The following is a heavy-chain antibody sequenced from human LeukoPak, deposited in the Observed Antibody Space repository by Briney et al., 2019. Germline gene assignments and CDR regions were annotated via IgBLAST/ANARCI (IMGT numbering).Heavy chain of an antibody. CDR2: IYYSGST. CDR3: ARDLLPLRVVVPAGGHP. J-gene: IGHJ6*04. Sequence: PSETLSLTCTVSGGSISSSSYYWGWIRQPPGKGLEWIGSIYYSGSTYYNPSLKSRVTISVDTSKNQFSLKLSSVTAADTAVYYCARDLLPLRVVVPAGGHPWGKGTTVTVSS. D-gene: IGHD2-2*01. CDR1: GGSISSSSYY. V-gene: IGHV4-39*07.